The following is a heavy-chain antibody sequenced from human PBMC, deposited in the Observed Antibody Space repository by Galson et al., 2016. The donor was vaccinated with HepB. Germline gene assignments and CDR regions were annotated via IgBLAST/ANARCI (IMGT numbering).Heavy chain of an antibody. D-gene: IGHD2-8*02. V-gene: IGHV3-30*03. CDR1: GFTLRSYA. Sequence: SLRLSCAASGFTLRSYAMHWVRQAPGKGLEWVAMPSYDGNYKYYADYVNGRFTISRDNSKNTLYLQLNSLRTGDTADYYCARSRIPGYCAAAVCHSFDYWGQGTLVTVSS. CDR2: PSYDGNYK. J-gene: IGHJ4*02. CDR3: ARSRIPGYCAAAVCHSFDY.